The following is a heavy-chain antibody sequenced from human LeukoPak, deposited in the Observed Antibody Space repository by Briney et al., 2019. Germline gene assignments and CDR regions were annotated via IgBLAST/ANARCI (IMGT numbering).Heavy chain of an antibody. CDR1: GGSISSYY. J-gene: IGHJ4*02. Sequence: KPSETLSLTCTVSGGSISSYYWSWIRQPPGKGLEWIGYIYYSGSTNYNPSLKSRVTISVDTSKNQFSLKLSSVTAADTAVYYCARVGNMGLRRAVTIWGQGTLVTVSS. CDR3: ARVGNMGLRRAVTI. D-gene: IGHD4-11*01. CDR2: IYYSGST. V-gene: IGHV4-59*01.